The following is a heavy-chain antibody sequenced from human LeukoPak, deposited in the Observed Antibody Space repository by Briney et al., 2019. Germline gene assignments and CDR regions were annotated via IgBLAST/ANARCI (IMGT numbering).Heavy chain of an antibody. V-gene: IGHV4-39*01. Sequence: SETLSLTCTVSGGSIRSSSSYWGWIRQPPGKGLEWIGSGHYSGSTYYNPSLKSRVTISVDTSKNQFSLRLNSVTAADTAVYYCARHVGYCTNGVCRAANWFDPWGQGTLVTVSS. J-gene: IGHJ5*02. D-gene: IGHD2-8*01. CDR2: GHYSGST. CDR1: GGSIRSSSSY. CDR3: ARHVGYCTNGVCRAANWFDP.